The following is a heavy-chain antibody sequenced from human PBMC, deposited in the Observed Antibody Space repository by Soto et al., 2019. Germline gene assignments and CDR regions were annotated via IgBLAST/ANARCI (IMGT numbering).Heavy chain of an antibody. D-gene: IGHD3-3*01. Sequence: SETLSLTCAVSGGSISSSNWWSWVRQPPGKGLEWIGEIYHSGSTNYNPSLKSRVTISVAKSKNQFSLKLSSVTAADTAVYYSARGRAVYDDATEIYGYWGQGPLLT. V-gene: IGHV4-4*02. CDR1: GGSISSSNW. J-gene: IGHJ4*02. CDR3: ARGRAVYDDATEIYGY. CDR2: IYHSGST.